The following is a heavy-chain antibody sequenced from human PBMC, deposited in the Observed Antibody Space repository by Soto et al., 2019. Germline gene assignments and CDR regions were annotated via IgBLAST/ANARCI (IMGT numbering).Heavy chain of an antibody. CDR1: GFTFSSYA. Sequence: QVQLVESGGGVVQPGRSLRLSCAASGFTFSSYAMHWVRQAPGKGLEWVAVISYDGSNKYYADYVKGRFTISRDNSKNTLYLQMNSLRAEDTAVYYCARGEWELRHFDYWGQGTLVTVSS. CDR2: ISYDGSNK. J-gene: IGHJ4*02. CDR3: ARGEWELRHFDY. V-gene: IGHV3-30-3*01. D-gene: IGHD1-26*01.